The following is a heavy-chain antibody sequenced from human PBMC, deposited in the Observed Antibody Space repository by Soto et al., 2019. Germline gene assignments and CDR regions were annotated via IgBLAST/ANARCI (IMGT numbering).Heavy chain of an antibody. CDR2: IYPGDSDT. CDR1: GYSFTSYW. V-gene: IGHV5-51*01. D-gene: IGHD6-19*01. CDR3: ASSRRIGWYNAFDI. J-gene: IGHJ3*02. Sequence: PGESLKISCKGSGYSFTSYWIGWVRQMPGKGMEWMGIIYPGDSDTTYSPSFQGQVTISGDKSISTAYLQWSSLKASDTAMYYCASSRRIGWYNAFDIWGQGTMVTVSS.